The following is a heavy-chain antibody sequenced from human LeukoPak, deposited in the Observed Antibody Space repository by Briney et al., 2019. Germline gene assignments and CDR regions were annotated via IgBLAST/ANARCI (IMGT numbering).Heavy chain of an antibody. CDR3: ARGLNHITIFGVVVKDPLTDFDY. V-gene: IGHV1-8*02. CDR1: GGTFSSYA. Sequence: GASVKVSCKASGGTFSSYAISWVRQAPGQGLEWMGRINPNSGGTNFAQKFQGRVTMTRNTSISTAYMELSSLRSEDTAVYYCARGLNHITIFGVVVKDPLTDFDYWGQGTLVTVSS. CDR2: INPNSGGT. D-gene: IGHD3-3*01. J-gene: IGHJ4*02.